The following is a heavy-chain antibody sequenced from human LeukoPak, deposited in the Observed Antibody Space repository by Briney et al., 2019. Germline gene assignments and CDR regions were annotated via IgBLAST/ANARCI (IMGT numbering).Heavy chain of an antibody. CDR2: ISYDGSNK. D-gene: IGHD6-13*01. J-gene: IGHJ4*02. CDR3: AKDLIAAAGTF. V-gene: IGHV3-30*18. Sequence: GGSLRLSCAASGFTSRSYGMHWVRQAPGKGLEWVAVISYDGSNKYYADSVKGRFTISRDNSKNTLYLQMNSLRAEDTAVYYCAKDLIAAAGTFWGQGTLVTVSS. CDR1: GFTSRSYG.